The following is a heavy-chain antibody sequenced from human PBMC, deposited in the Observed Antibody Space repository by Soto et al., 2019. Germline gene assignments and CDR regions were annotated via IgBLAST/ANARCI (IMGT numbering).Heavy chain of an antibody. Sequence: SETLSLTCTASAGSGTSDSYYWSWIRQPPGKGLEWIGYISYRGSTSYNPSFKSRVIISVGTPKTEFSLRLSSVNVADTTLDYCARDTCLSDCYSGLDSWGRGTLVTVSS. V-gene: IGHV4-61*01. CDR3: ARDTCLSDCYSGLDS. J-gene: IGHJ4*02. CDR1: AGSGTSDSYY. CDR2: ISYRGST. D-gene: IGHD2-21*02.